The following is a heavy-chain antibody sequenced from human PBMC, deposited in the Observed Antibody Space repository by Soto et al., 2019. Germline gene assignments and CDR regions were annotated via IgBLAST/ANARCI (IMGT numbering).Heavy chain of an antibody. Sequence: QVQLVQSGAEVKKPGSSVKVSCKASGGTFSSYAISWVRQAPGQGLEWMGGIIPIFGTANYAQKFQGRVTITADESTSTAYMELSSLRSEDTAVYYCARGVDYDILPGYHHGFDYWGQGTLVTVSS. J-gene: IGHJ4*02. V-gene: IGHV1-69*12. D-gene: IGHD3-9*01. CDR3: ARGVDYDILPGYHHGFDY. CDR2: IIPIFGTA. CDR1: GGTFSSYA.